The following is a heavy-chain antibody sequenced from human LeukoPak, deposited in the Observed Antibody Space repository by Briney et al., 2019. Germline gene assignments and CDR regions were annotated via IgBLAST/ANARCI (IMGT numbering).Heavy chain of an antibody. V-gene: IGHV3-23*01. CDR2: ISGSGGST. CDR3: AREYCSGGSCYTDY. D-gene: IGHD2-15*01. CDR1: GFTFSSYA. Sequence: PGGSLRLSCAASGFTFSSYAMSWVRQAPGKGLEWVSAISGSGGSTYYADSVKGRFTISRDNSKNTLYLQMNSLRAEDTAVYYCAREYCSGGSCYTDYWGQGTLVTVSS. J-gene: IGHJ4*02.